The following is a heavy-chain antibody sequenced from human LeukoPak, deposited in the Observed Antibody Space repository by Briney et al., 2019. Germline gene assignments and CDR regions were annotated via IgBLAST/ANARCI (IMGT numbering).Heavy chain of an antibody. J-gene: IGHJ3*02. CDR2: INAGNGNA. CDR1: GYTFTSYA. Sequence: ASVKVSCKASGYTFTSYAMHWVRQAPGQRLEWMGWINAGNGNAKYSQKFQGRVTITRDTSASTAYMELSSLRSEDTAVYYCASCIAARGYAFDIWGQGTMVTVSS. CDR3: ASCIAARGYAFDI. V-gene: IGHV1-3*01. D-gene: IGHD6-13*01.